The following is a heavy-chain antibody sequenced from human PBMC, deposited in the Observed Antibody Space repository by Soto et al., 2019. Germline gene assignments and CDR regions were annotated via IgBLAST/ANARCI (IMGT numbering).Heavy chain of an antibody. Sequence: GESLKISCHTSGYTFTNYWIGWVRQMPGGGLEWLGLIFPRDFDVRYSPSFEGQVTISADRSTATAFLQWGLLEATDSALYSWARLVSLLQPIDYWGQGTPAAVSS. J-gene: IGHJ4*02. CDR3: ARLVSLLQPIDY. D-gene: IGHD4-4*01. CDR2: IFPRDFDV. V-gene: IGHV5-51*01. CDR1: GYTFTNYW.